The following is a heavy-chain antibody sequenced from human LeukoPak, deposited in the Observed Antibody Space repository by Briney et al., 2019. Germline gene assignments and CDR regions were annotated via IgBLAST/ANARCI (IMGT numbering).Heavy chain of an antibody. CDR1: GYTFTNYW. V-gene: IGHV5-51*01. D-gene: IGHD3-10*01. Sequence: GESLKISCQVSGYTFTNYWIGWVRQMPGKGLESMGIIYPADSDTTYSPSFQGQVTVSADKSINTVYLHWSSLKASDTAMYYCARQSRDGSKTRGYYFDYWGQGTLVTVSS. CDR3: ARQSRDGSKTRGYYFDY. J-gene: IGHJ4*02. CDR2: IYPADSDT.